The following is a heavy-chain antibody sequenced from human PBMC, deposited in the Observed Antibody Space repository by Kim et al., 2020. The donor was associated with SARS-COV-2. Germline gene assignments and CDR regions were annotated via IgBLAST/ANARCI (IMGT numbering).Heavy chain of an antibody. Sequence: YSQKFQGRVTITRDTSASTAYMELSSLRSEDTAVYYCARERWNHNYYFDYWGQGTLVTVSS. V-gene: IGHV1-3*01. D-gene: IGHD1-1*01. CDR3: ARERWNHNYYFDY. J-gene: IGHJ4*02.